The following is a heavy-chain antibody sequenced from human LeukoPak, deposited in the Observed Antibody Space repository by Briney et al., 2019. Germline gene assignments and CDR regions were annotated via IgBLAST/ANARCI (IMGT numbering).Heavy chain of an antibody. Sequence: GGSLRLSCAASGFTVSDYSMSWVRPAPGRGLEWVSTISGSGGATYYADSVKGRFTISSDNSKNTLYLQMNSLRAEDTAVYYCAKDRPIFKDWGQGTQVTVSS. V-gene: IGHV3-23*01. CDR2: ISGSGGAT. J-gene: IGHJ4*02. CDR3: AKDRPIFKD. CDR1: GFTVSDYS.